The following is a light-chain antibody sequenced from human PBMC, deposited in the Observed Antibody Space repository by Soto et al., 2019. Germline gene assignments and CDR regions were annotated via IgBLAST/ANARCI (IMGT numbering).Light chain of an antibody. CDR1: HSISSW. CDR3: QQYNSYWT. J-gene: IGKJ1*01. CDR2: DAS. Sequence: DIQMTQSPSTLSASVGDRVTITCRASHSISSWLARYQQKPGKAPNLLIYDASTLESGVPSRFSGSGSGTEFTLTISSLQPDDFATYYCQQYNSYWTFGQGTKVDIK. V-gene: IGKV1-5*01.